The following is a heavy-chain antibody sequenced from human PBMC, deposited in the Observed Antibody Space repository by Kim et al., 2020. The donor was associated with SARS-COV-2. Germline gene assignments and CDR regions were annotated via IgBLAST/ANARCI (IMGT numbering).Heavy chain of an antibody. CDR3: VKGGDGYDFAFDI. Sequence: GGSLRLSCLASGFTFNTHGMHWVRQGPGKGLERVATISHDGTNKYYGDSVKGRFTISRDDSKNTVYLQMSSLTTEDTAVYYCVKGGDGYDFAFDIWGQGTMVTVSS. V-gene: IGHV3-30*18. CDR1: GFTFNTHG. J-gene: IGHJ3*02. D-gene: IGHD5-12*01. CDR2: ISHDGTNK.